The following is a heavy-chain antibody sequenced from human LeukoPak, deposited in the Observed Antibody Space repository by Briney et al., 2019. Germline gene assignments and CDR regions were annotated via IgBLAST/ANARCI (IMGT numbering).Heavy chain of an antibody. CDR3: ARGSGYCGSGNCFSYFYYMDV. Sequence: PGGSLRLSCAASGFTFSSYSMNWVRQAPGKGLEWVSYISSSSSTIYYADSVKGRFTISRDNAKNSLYLQMNSLRAEDTAVYYCARGSGYCGSGNCFSYFYYMDVWGKGTTVTVSS. D-gene: IGHD2-15*01. J-gene: IGHJ6*03. CDR1: GFTFSSYS. V-gene: IGHV3-48*01. CDR2: ISSSSSTI.